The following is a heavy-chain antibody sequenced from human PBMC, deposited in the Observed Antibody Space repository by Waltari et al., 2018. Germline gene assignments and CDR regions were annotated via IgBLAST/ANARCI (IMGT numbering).Heavy chain of an antibody. Sequence: VQSGAEVKKPGSSVKVSCKASGGTFSSYAISWVRQAPGQGLEWMGGIIPIFGTANYAQKFQGRVTITADKSTSTAYMELSSLRSEDTAVYYCEAFGYYGSGSYYNGHFDYWGQGTLVTVSS. CDR3: EAFGYYGSGSYYNGHFDY. CDR1: GGTFSSYA. J-gene: IGHJ4*02. CDR2: IIPIFGTA. V-gene: IGHV1-69*06. D-gene: IGHD3-10*01.